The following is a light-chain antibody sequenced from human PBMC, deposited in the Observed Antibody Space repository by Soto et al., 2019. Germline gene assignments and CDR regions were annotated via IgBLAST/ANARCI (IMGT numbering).Light chain of an antibody. CDR3: QQYGSSPWT. Sequence: EIVFPQSPATLSLSPGERATLSCRASQSVSSYLAWYQQKPGQAPRLLIYDASNRAPGIPARFSGSGSRTDFTLPLSRLEPEDFAVYYCQQYGSSPWTFGQGTKVDI. V-gene: IGKV3-20*01. CDR2: DAS. J-gene: IGKJ1*01. CDR1: QSVSSY.